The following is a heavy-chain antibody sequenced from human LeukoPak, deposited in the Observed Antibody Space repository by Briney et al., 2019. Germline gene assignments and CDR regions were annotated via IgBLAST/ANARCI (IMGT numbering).Heavy chain of an antibody. CDR2: IIPVFGTA. J-gene: IGHJ4*02. CDR1: GGTFSTYV. CDR3: ARPKRLGELSLLGY. Sequence: ASVKVSCKASGGTFSTYVISWVRQAPGQGLEWMGGIIPVFGTANYAEKFQDRVTITADKSTSTAYMELSSLRSEDTAMYYCARPKRLGELSLLGYWGQGTLVTVSS. D-gene: IGHD3-16*02. V-gene: IGHV1-69*06.